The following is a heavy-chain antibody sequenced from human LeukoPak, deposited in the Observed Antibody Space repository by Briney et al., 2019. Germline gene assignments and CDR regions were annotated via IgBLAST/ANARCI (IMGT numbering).Heavy chain of an antibody. CDR1: GGSIDDSRYY. Sequence: SETLTLTCTVSGGSIDDSRYYWGWIRQPPGKGLEWIGYIYHSGTTYDNPSLKSRVSISIDTSKNQFSLKLSSVTDADTAVYYCARCEGLGGDYYYYMDVWGKGTTVTVSS. CDR3: ARCEGLGGDYYYYMDV. CDR2: IYHSGTT. J-gene: IGHJ6*03. V-gene: IGHV4-30-4*08.